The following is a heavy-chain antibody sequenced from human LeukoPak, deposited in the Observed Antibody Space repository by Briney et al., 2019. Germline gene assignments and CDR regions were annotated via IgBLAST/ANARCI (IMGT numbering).Heavy chain of an antibody. D-gene: IGHD6-25*01. CDR2: ISYDGANK. Sequence: GRSLRLSCAASGFTFNTYTMHWVRQAPGKGLEWVAVISYDGANKYYPDSMKGRFTISRDNSKNTLYLQVNSLRPEDTAVYYCARDLESGGLHNWFDPWGQGTLVSVSS. V-gene: IGHV3-30*01. CDR3: ARDLESGGLHNWFDP. J-gene: IGHJ5*02. CDR1: GFTFNTYT.